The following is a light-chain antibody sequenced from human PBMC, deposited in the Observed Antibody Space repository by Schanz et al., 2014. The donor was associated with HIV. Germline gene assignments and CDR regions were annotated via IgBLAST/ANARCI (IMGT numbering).Light chain of an antibody. CDR3: TSYASTSTVV. J-gene: IGLJ2*01. V-gene: IGLV2-14*03. Sequence: QSALTQPASVSGSPGQSITISCTGDSSDVGGYDYVSWYQQHPGKAPKLMIFDVTERPSGVPDRLSGSKSGNTASLTISGLQAEDEANYYCTSYASTSTVVFGGGTKLTVL. CDR2: DVT. CDR1: SSDVGGYDY.